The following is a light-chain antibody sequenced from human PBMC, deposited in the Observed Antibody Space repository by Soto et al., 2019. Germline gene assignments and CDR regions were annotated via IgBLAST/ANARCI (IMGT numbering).Light chain of an antibody. V-gene: IGLV2-14*01. Sequence: QSALTQPASVSASPGQSITVSCTGTSSDVGDYNYVSWYQQRPGKAPKLMIFDVSNQPSGFSNRFSGSKSGNTASLTISGLQSEDEADYYCSSYTSSSLYVFGTGTKVTVL. CDR2: DVS. J-gene: IGLJ1*01. CDR1: SSDVGDYNY. CDR3: SSYTSSSLYV.